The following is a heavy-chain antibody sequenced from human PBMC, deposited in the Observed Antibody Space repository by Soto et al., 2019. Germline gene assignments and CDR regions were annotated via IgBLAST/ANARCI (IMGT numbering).Heavy chain of an antibody. D-gene: IGHD6-19*01. CDR1: EDTFSDYY. CDR3: TRTRYRSGSFQLFFDS. V-gene: IGHV1-2*02. CDR2: INPNTGGT. J-gene: IGHJ4*02. Sequence: ASVKVSCKAPEDTFSDYYIHWVRQAPGQGLEWMGWINPNTGGTNYIEKFRGRVTMSRDTSISTAYMELTSLTPDDTAVFYCTRTRYRSGSFQLFFDSWGQGTLVTVSS.